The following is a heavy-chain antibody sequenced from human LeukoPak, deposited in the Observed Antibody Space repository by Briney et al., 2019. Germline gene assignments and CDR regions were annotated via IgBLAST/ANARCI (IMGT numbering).Heavy chain of an antibody. CDR3: ARTGEWENWYFDL. D-gene: IGHD7-27*01. Sequence: SQTLSLTCAISGDSVSSNIAAWNWMRQSPSRGLEWLGRTCYRSKWYNDYAVSVKSRITINPDTSKNQFSLKLSSVTAADTAVYYCARTGEWENWYFDLWGRGTLVTISS. V-gene: IGHV6-1*01. CDR2: TCYRSKWYN. CDR1: GDSVSSNIAA. J-gene: IGHJ2*01.